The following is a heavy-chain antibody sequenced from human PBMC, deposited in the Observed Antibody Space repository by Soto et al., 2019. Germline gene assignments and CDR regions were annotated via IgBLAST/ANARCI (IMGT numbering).Heavy chain of an antibody. J-gene: IGHJ6*02. CDR3: ARDFNGYCSGGSCKRHYYYGMDV. D-gene: IGHD2-15*01. Sequence: SVKVSCKASGVTFSSYAISWVRQAPGQGLEWMGGIIPIFGTANYAQKFQGRVTITADESTSTAYMELSSLRSEDTAVYYCARDFNGYCSGGSCKRHYYYGMDVWCQGTTVTVSS. CDR2: IIPIFGTA. CDR1: GVTFSSYA. V-gene: IGHV1-69*13.